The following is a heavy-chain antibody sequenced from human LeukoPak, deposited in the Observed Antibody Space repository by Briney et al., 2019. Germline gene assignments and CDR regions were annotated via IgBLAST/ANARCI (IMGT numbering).Heavy chain of an antibody. D-gene: IGHD6-6*01. J-gene: IGHJ3*02. CDR1: GGSISSSSYY. CDR3: ARGEYSSTTDAFDI. CDR2: IYYSGST. V-gene: IGHV4-61*05. Sequence: SETLSLTCTVSGGSISSSSYYWGWIRQPPGKGLEWIGYIYYSGSTNYNPSLKSRVTISVDTSKNQFSLKLSSVTAADTAVYYCARGEYSSTTDAFDIWGQGTMVTVSS.